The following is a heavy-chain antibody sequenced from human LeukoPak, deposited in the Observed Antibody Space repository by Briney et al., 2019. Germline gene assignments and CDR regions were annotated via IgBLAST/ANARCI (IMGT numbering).Heavy chain of an antibody. CDR1: GFNFSGSA. CDR3: TRHPEDYDSSGYYGEDYFDY. CDR2: IRSKANSYAT. J-gene: IGHJ4*02. V-gene: IGHV3-73*01. Sequence: GGSLRLSCAASGFNFSGSAMHWVRQASGKGLEWVGRIRSKANSYATAYAASVKGRFTISRDDSKNTAYLQMNSLKTEDTAVYYCTRHPEDYDSSGYYGEDYFDYWGQGTLVTVSS. D-gene: IGHD3-22*01.